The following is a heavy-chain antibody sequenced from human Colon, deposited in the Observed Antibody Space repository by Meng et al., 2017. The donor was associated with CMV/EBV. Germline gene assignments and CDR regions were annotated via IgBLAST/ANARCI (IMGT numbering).Heavy chain of an antibody. CDR3: ARYCSGGNCYSKPGLAKFFDL. J-gene: IGHJ4*02. CDR1: GYIFTSYG. D-gene: IGHD2-15*01. Sequence: ASVQVSCKVSGYIFTSYGISWARQAPGQGLEWMGWISTHNGYTSYAQKFQDRVTMTTDTSTSTAYMDLRSLGSDDSAVYYCARYCSGGNCYSKPGLAKFFDLWGQGTLVTVSS. V-gene: IGHV1-18*01. CDR2: ISTHNGYT.